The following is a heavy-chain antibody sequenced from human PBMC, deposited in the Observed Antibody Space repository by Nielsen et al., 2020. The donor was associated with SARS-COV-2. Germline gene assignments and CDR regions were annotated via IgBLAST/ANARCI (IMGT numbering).Heavy chain of an antibody. CDR3: ARGHPSAMGHVDY. CDR2: INPNSGGT. CDR1: GYTFTGYY. D-gene: IGHD5-18*01. J-gene: IGHJ4*02. V-gene: IGHV1-2*06. Sequence: ASVKVSCKASGYTFTGYYMHWVRQAPGQGLEWMGRINPNSGGTNYAQKFQGRVTMTRDTSISTAYMELSRLRSDDTAVYYCARGHPSAMGHVDYWGQGPLVTVSS.